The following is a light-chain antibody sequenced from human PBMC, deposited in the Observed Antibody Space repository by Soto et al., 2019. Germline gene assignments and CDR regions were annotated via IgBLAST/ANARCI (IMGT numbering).Light chain of an antibody. CDR2: AAS. J-gene: IGKJ1*01. CDR3: QQSYSSSWT. V-gene: IGKV1-39*01. Sequence: DIQMTQSPSTLPASVGDRVTITCRASQSISSYLNWYQQKPGKAPNLLIYAASSLQSGVPSRFSGSGSGTDFTLTISSLQPEDFATYYCQQSYSSSWTFGQGTTVEIK. CDR1: QSISSY.